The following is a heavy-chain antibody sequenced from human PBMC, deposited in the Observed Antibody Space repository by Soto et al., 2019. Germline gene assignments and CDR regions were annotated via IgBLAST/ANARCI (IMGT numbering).Heavy chain of an antibody. Sequence: GGSLRLSCAASGFTFSSYAMHWVRQAPGKGLEWVAVISYDGSNKYYADSVKGRFTISRDNSKNTLYPQMNSLRAEDTAVYYCARVWTKTASPPDDAFDIWGQGTMVTVSS. CDR3: ARVWTKTASPPDDAFDI. V-gene: IGHV3-30-3*01. J-gene: IGHJ3*02. CDR2: ISYDGSNK. CDR1: GFTFSSYA. D-gene: IGHD2-21*02.